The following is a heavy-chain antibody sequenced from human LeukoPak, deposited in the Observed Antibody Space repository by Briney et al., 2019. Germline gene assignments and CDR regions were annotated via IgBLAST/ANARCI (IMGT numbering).Heavy chain of an antibody. CDR3: AKGLYFYDNSGYATFDY. CDR2: ISSSSSTI. D-gene: IGHD3-22*01. J-gene: IGHJ4*02. CDR1: GFTFSSYH. Sequence: GGSLRLSCVGSGFTFSSYHMNWVRQAPGKGLEWVSYISSSSSTIYYADSVKGRFTISRDNAKNSLYLQTNSLRAEDTAVYYCAKGLYFYDNSGYATFDYWGQGTLVTVSS. V-gene: IGHV3-48*01.